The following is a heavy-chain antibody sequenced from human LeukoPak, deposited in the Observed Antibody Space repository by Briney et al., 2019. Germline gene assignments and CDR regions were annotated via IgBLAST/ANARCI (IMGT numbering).Heavy chain of an antibody. CDR3: ARLDDYYDSSGYPNVVDY. V-gene: IGHV1-2*06. D-gene: IGHD3-22*01. J-gene: IGHJ4*02. Sequence: GAPVKVSCKASGYTFTGYYMHWVRQAPGQGLEWMGRINPNSGGTNYAQKFQGRVTMTRDTSISTAYMELSRLRSDDTAVYYCARLDDYYDSSGYPNVVDYWGQGTLVTVSS. CDR1: GYTFTGYY. CDR2: INPNSGGT.